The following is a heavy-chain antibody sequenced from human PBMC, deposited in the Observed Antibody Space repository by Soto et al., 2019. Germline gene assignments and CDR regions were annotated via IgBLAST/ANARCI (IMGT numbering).Heavy chain of an antibody. Sequence: EVQLLESGGGLVQPGESLRLSCAASGFTFSTYPMAWVRQAPGKGLEWVSGINFSGTYYAVSVEGRFTISRDNSQNTVALQMDSLRVEDTAVYYCAREYYQGSANTFDYWGQGTLVTVSS. CDR3: AREYYQGSANTFDY. D-gene: IGHD3-10*01. J-gene: IGHJ4*02. CDR2: INFSGT. V-gene: IGHV3-23*01. CDR1: GFTFSTYP.